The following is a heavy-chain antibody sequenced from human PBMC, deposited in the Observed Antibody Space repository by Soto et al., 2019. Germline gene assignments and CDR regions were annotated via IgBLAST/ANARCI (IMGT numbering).Heavy chain of an antibody. CDR3: ARNLRFYYDSSGYYYY. J-gene: IGHJ4*02. V-gene: IGHV1-2*02. CDR1: GYTFTGYY. Sequence: ASVKVSCKASGYTFTGYYMHWVRQAPGQGLEWMGWINPNSGGTNYAQKFQGRVTMTRDTSISTAYMELSRLRSDDTAVYYCARNLRFYYDSSGYYYYWGQGTLVTVSS. D-gene: IGHD3-22*01. CDR2: INPNSGGT.